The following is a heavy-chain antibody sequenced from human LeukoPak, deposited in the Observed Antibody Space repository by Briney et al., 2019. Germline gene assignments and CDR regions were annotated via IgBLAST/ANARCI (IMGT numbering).Heavy chain of an antibody. D-gene: IGHD3-22*01. J-gene: IGHJ3*02. CDR2: ISAYNGNT. Sequence: ASVKVSCKASGYTFTSYGISWVRQAPGQGLEWMGWISAYNGNTNYAQKLQGRVTMTTDTSTSTAYMELRSLRSDDTAVYYCARDHFSVVITNDAFDIWGQGTMVTVSS. CDR3: ARDHFSVVITNDAFDI. V-gene: IGHV1-18*01. CDR1: GYTFTSYG.